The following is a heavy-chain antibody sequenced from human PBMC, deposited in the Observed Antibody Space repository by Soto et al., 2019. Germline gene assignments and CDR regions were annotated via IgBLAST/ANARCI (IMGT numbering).Heavy chain of an antibody. D-gene: IGHD5-12*01. CDR3: ARFHSFERGYSGYDRFGGLDP. V-gene: IGHV3-66*01. CDR2: IYSGGST. J-gene: IGHJ5*02. Sequence: GGSLRLSCAASGFTVSSNYMSWVRQAPGKGLEWVSVIYSGGSTYYADSVKGRFTISRDNSKNTLYLQMNSLRAEDTAVYYCARFHSFERGYSGYDRFGGLDPWGQGTLVTVSS. CDR1: GFTVSSNY.